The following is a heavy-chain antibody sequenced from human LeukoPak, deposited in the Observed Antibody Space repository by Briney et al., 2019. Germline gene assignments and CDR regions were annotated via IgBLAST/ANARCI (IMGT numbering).Heavy chain of an antibody. CDR2: IRYDGRNQ. D-gene: IGHD6-13*01. J-gene: IGHJ3*02. V-gene: IGHV3-30*02. CDR3: AKVFELVAEALDI. Sequence: GSLSLSRAASLFTLSRYGMHGVCQAPAKGQERVAFIRYDGRNQYYADSAKGRFTIPRDNPKNTLSWQMNRLRAEAPAVSYVAKVFELVAEALDIWGQGTMLTVPS. CDR1: LFTLSRYG.